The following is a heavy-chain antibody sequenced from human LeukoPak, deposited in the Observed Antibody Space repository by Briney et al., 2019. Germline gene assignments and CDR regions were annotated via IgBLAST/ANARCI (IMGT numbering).Heavy chain of an antibody. Sequence: PSETLSLTCSVSGGSISSSNWWSWVRQPPGKGLEWIGEIYHSGSTNYNPSLKSRVTISVDKSKNQFSLKLSSVTAADTAVYYCARRRDSGYVGDAFDIWGQGTMVTVSS. CDR2: IYHSGST. CDR1: GGSISSSNW. J-gene: IGHJ3*02. D-gene: IGHD5-12*01. V-gene: IGHV4-4*02. CDR3: ARRRDSGYVGDAFDI.